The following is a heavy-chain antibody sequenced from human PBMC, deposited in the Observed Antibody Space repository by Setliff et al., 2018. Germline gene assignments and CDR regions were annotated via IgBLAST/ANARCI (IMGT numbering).Heavy chain of an antibody. Sequence: LSLTCTVSGGSISSHYWTWIRQPPGKGLEWIGYMYYHNAYINYNPSLLSRVTISIDAAKNQFSLTLSSVTAADTAVYYCARLPNYVWGSPVDYWGQGTLVTVSS. CDR2: MYYHNAYI. V-gene: IGHV4-59*08. J-gene: IGHJ4*02. D-gene: IGHD3-16*01. CDR1: GGSISSHY. CDR3: ARLPNYVWGSPVDY.